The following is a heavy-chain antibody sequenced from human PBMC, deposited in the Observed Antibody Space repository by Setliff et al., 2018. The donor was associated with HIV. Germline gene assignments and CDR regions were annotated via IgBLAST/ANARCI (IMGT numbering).Heavy chain of an antibody. J-gene: IGHJ4*02. CDR2: IYTSGST. V-gene: IGHV4-4*08. D-gene: IGHD2-21*02. CDR3: ARGGGGNSGTRWFDY. Sequence: SETLSLTCTVSGGSISSYYWSWIRQPPGKGLEWIGYIYTSGSTNYNPSLKSRVTISVDTSKKQFSLKLSSVTAADTAVYYCARGGGGNSGTRWFDYWGRGTLVTVSS. CDR1: GGSISSYY.